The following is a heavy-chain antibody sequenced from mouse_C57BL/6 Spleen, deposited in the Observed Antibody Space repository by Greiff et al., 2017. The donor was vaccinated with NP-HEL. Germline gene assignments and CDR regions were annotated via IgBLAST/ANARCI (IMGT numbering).Heavy chain of an antibody. Sequence: DVMLVESGGGLVKPGGSLKLSCAASGFTFSDYGMHWVRQAPEKGLEWVAYISSGSSTIYYADTVKGRFTISRDNAKNTLFLQMTSLRSEDTAMYYCARPSNPLHFDYWGQGTTLTVSS. CDR2: ISSGSSTI. V-gene: IGHV5-17*01. CDR3: ARPSNPLHFDY. CDR1: GFTFSDYG. D-gene: IGHD4-1*01. J-gene: IGHJ2*01.